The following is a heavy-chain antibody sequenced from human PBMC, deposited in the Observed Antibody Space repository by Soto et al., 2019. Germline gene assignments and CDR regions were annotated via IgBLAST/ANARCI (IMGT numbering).Heavy chain of an antibody. CDR1: GGSISSCGYY. J-gene: IGHJ4*02. D-gene: IGHD3-16*02. Sequence: PSETLSLTCTVSGGSISSCGYYWSWIRQHPGKGLEGIGYIYYSGSTYYNPSLKSRVTISVDTSKNQFSLKLSSVTAADTAVYYCAGARLHLGESSLYLDYWGQGTLVTVSS. V-gene: IGHV4-31*03. CDR3: AGARLHLGESSLYLDY. CDR2: IYYSGST.